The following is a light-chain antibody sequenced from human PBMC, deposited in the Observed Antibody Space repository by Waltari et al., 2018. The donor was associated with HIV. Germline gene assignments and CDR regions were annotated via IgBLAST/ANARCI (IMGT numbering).Light chain of an antibody. CDR2: QVN. CDR3: SSYAGNNNYV. CDR1: SRDIGTYTY. J-gene: IGLJ1*01. V-gene: IGLV2-8*01. Sequence: QPALTQPPSASGSPGQSVTISCTGTSRDIGTYTYVSWYQPHPGRAPNLLIYQVNKRPSGVPDRFSGSKSANTASLTVSGLQVADEADYYCSSYAGNNNYVFGTGTRVTVL.